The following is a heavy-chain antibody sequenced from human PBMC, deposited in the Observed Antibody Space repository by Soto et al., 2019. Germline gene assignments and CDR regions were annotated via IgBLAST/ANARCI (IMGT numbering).Heavy chain of an antibody. D-gene: IGHD2-2*01. CDR3: AGGGGCSSTTSLTNCNADWFDP. V-gene: IGHV1-46*01. CDR2: IDPSGGST. J-gene: IGHJ5*02. CDR1: GYAFAIYY. Sequence: ASVKVSCKASGYAFAIYYMHWVRQAPGQGLEWMGIIDPSGGSTSYAQKFRGRVTMTRDTSTSTVYMELSSLRAEDTAVYYCAGGGGCSSTTSLTNCNADWFDPWGQGTLVTVSS.